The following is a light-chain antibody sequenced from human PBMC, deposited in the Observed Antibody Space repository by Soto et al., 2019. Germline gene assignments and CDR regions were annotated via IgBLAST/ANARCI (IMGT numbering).Light chain of an antibody. CDR2: KAS. J-gene: IGKJ2*01. V-gene: IGKV1-5*03. Sequence: DIQMTQSPSTLSASVEDRVTITCRASQSISAWLAWYQQKPGKAPKLLVYKASTLETGVPSRFSGSGSGTEVTLTISSLQPDEFATYYCHQYHKFPYTFGQGTKLEIK. CDR1: QSISAW. CDR3: HQYHKFPYT.